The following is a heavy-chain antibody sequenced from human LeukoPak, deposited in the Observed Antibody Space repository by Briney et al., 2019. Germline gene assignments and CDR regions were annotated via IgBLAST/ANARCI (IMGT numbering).Heavy chain of an antibody. J-gene: IGHJ3*02. CDR2: INPSGGST. D-gene: IGHD2-2*01. CDR3: ARGDCSSTSCYAFDI. Sequence: ASVKVSCKASGYTFTSYYMHWVRQAPGQGLEWMGIINPSGGSTSYAQKFRGRVTMTRDTSTSTVYMELSSLRSEDTAVYYCARGDCSSTSCYAFDIWGQGTMVTVSS. CDR1: GYTFTSYY. V-gene: IGHV1-46*01.